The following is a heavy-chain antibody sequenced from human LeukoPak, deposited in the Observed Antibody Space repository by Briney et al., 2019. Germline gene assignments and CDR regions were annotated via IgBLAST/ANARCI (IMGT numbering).Heavy chain of an antibody. Sequence: AKVSCKASGYTFTAYHMHWVRQAPGQGLEWMGRINPNSGDTNYAQKFQGRVTMTRDTSISTAYMELSRLRSDDTAVYYCARDYCSSTSCLFDYWGQGTLVSVSS. D-gene: IGHD2-2*01. CDR1: GYTFTAYH. CDR2: INPNSGDT. CDR3: ARDYCSSTSCLFDY. J-gene: IGHJ4*02. V-gene: IGHV1-2*06.